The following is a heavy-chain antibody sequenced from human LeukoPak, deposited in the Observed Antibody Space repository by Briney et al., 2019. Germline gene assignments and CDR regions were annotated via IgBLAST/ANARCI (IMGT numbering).Heavy chain of an antibody. CDR1: GFTFDDYA. D-gene: IGHD2/OR15-2a*01. Sequence: PGGSLRLSCAASGFTFDDYAMHWVRQAPGKGLEWVSLISWDGGLTYYADSMEGRFTISRDNSKNSLYLQMNSLRTEDTALYYCATLTTHFYDRRFDAFDVWGQGTMVIVSS. V-gene: IGHV3-43D*04. CDR2: ISWDGGLT. J-gene: IGHJ3*01. CDR3: ATLTTHFYDRRFDAFDV.